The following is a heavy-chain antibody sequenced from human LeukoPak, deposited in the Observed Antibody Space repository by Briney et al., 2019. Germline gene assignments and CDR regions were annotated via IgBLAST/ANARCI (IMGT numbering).Heavy chain of an antibody. CDR1: GYSLSSGYY. V-gene: IGHV4-38-2*02. J-gene: IGHJ6*03. CDR3: ARRRGYYGSGSYFHYYYYMDV. D-gene: IGHD3-10*01. Sequence: SETLSLTCTVSGYSLSSGYYWGWIRQPPGKGLEWIGSIYHSGSTYYNPSLKSRVTISVDTSKNQFSLKLSSVTAADTAVYYCARRRGYYGSGSYFHYYYYMDVWGKGTTVTISS. CDR2: IYHSGST.